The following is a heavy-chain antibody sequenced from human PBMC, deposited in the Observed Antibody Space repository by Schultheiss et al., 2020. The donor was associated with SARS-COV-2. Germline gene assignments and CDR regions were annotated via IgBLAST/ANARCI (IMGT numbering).Heavy chain of an antibody. Sequence: SQTLSLTCAVYGGSFSGYYWSWIRQPPGNGLEWIGEINHSGSTNYNPSLKSRVTISVDTSKNQFSLKLSSVTAADTAVYYCARGRGYCSGGSCYLPTHYYYYGMDVWGQGTTVTVSS. V-gene: IGHV4-34*01. CDR1: GGSFSGYY. D-gene: IGHD2-15*01. J-gene: IGHJ6*02. CDR2: INHSGST. CDR3: ARGRGYCSGGSCYLPTHYYYYGMDV.